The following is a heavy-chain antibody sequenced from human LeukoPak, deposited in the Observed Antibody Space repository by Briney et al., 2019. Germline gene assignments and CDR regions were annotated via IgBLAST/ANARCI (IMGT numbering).Heavy chain of an antibody. V-gene: IGHV4-4*02. CDR2: IYHSGST. CDR3: ARAGGSSWIDYYYGMDV. D-gene: IGHD6-13*01. J-gene: IGHJ6*02. CDR1: GGSISSSNW. Sequence: PSETLSLTCAVSGGSISSSNWWSWVRQPPGKGLEWIGEIYHSGSTNYNPSLKSRVTISVDKSKNQFSLKLSSVTAADTAVYYCARAGGSSWIDYYYGMDVWGQGTTVTVSS.